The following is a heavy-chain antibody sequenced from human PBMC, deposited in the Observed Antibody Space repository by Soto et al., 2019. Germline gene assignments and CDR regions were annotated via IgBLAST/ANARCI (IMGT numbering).Heavy chain of an antibody. CDR3: ASSSFLRSGALFHGLDV. CDR1: GGTFSSYA. V-gene: IGHV1-69*13. D-gene: IGHD3-10*01. J-gene: IGHJ6*02. CDR2: IIPIFGTA. Sequence: ASVKVSCKASGGTFSSYAISWVRQAPGQGLEWMGGIIPIFGTANYAQKFQGRVTITADESTSTAYMELSSLRSEDTALYFCASSSFLRSGALFHGLDVWGQGTTVTVSS.